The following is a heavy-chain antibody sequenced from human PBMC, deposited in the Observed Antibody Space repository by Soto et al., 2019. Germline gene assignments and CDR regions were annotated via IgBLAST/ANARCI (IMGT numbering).Heavy chain of an antibody. CDR1: GFTFSSYA. Sequence: GGSLRLSCAASGFTFSSYAMSWVRQAPGKGLEWVSSISSSSSYIYYADSVKGRFTISRDNAKNSLYLQMNSLRAEDTAVYYCARDDYGALNWFDPWGQGTLVTVSS. V-gene: IGHV3-21*01. D-gene: IGHD4-17*01. CDR2: ISSSSSYI. J-gene: IGHJ5*02. CDR3: ARDDYGALNWFDP.